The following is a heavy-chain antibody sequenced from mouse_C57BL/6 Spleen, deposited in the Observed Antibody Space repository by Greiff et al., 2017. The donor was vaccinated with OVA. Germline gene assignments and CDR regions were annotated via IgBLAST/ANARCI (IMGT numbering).Heavy chain of an antibody. Sequence: VQLQQPGAELVKPGASVKLSCKASGYTFTSYWMQWVKQRPGQGLEWIGEIDPSDSYTNYNQKFKGKATLTVDTSSSTAYMQLSSLTSEDSAVYYCARKIYYGNYHYWGQGTTLTVSS. CDR2: IDPSDSYT. V-gene: IGHV1-50*01. J-gene: IGHJ2*01. CDR1: GYTFTSYW. CDR3: ARKIYYGNYHY. D-gene: IGHD2-1*01.